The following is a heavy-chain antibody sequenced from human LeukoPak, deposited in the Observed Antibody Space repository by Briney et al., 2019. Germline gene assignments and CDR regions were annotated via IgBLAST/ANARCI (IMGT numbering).Heavy chain of an antibody. CDR3: ATSEGLFTFDI. V-gene: IGHV4-30-4*08. D-gene: IGHD2-2*01. Sequence: SQTPSLTCTVSGGSISSGDYYWSWIRQPPGKGLEWIGYIYYSGSTYYNPSLKSRVTISVDTSKNQFSLKLSSVTAADTAVYYCATSEGLFTFDIWGQGTMVTVSS. J-gene: IGHJ3*02. CDR1: GGSISSGDYY. CDR2: IYYSGST.